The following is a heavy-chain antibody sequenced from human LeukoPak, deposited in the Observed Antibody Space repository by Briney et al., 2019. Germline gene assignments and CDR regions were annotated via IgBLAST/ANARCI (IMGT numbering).Heavy chain of an antibody. Sequence: GESLKISCKGSGYSFTSYWIGWVRQMPGKGLEWMGIIYPGDSDTRYSPSFQGQVTISADKSISTAYLQWSSLKASDTAMYYCARQHCSGGSCYWFDPWGQGTLVTVSS. CDR1: GYSFTSYW. CDR3: ARQHCSGGSCYWFDP. CDR2: IYPGDSDT. D-gene: IGHD2-15*01. J-gene: IGHJ5*02. V-gene: IGHV5-51*01.